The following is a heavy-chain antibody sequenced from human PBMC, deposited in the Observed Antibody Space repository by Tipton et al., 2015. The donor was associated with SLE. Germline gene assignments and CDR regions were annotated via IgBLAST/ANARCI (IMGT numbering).Heavy chain of an antibody. CDR2: ISHSGST. J-gene: IGHJ6*03. V-gene: IGHV4-34*01. CDR3: TRGVRGYFHYCYMDV. CDR1: GGSLTGYV. Sequence: GLVKPSETLSLTCAVYGGSLTGYVWSWIRQPPGKGLEWIGEISHSGSTNYNPSLKSRVTISRDTSGKQVSLKLSSVTAADTAVYYCTRGVRGYFHYCYMDVWGKGTTVTISS. D-gene: IGHD3-10*02.